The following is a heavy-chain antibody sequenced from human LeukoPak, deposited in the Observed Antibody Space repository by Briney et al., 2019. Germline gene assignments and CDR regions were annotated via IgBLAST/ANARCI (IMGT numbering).Heavy chain of an antibody. CDR2: ISGGGGGT. CDR3: AKFYDILTGYFGH. D-gene: IGHD3-9*01. Sequence: PDGSLRLSCAASGFTFTTYAMGWVRQSPGKGLEWVSSISGGGGGTYYAEFVKGRFTISRDNSKNTLYLQMNSLRAEDTAVYHCAKFYDILTGYFGHWGHGTLVSVSS. J-gene: IGHJ4*01. V-gene: IGHV3-23*01. CDR1: GFTFTTYA.